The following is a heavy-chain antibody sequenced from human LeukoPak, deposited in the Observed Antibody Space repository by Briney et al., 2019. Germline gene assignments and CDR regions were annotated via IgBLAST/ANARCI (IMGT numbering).Heavy chain of an antibody. Sequence: GGSLRLSCEASGFTFSSYEMNWVRQAPGKGLEWVSYISSSGSTIYYADSVKGRFTISRDNAKNSLYLQMNSLRAEDTAVYYCALSDTAMGDYWGQGTLVTVSS. CDR2: ISSSGSTI. CDR3: ALSDTAMGDY. V-gene: IGHV3-48*03. D-gene: IGHD5-18*01. CDR1: GFTFSSYE. J-gene: IGHJ4*02.